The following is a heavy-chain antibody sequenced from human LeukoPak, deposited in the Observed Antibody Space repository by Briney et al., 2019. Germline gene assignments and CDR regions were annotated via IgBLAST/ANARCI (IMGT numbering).Heavy chain of an antibody. CDR1: GFTFSNAW. D-gene: IGHD6-6*01. CDR2: IKSKTDGGTT. J-gene: IGHJ4*02. CDR3: TTGPSIAAHYFDY. Sequence: GGSLRLSCTASGFTFSNAWMSWVRQAPGKGLEWVGRIKSKTDGGTTDYAAPVKGRFTISRDDSKNTLYLQMNSLKTADTAVYYCTTGPSIAAHYFDYWGQGTLVTVSS. V-gene: IGHV3-15*01.